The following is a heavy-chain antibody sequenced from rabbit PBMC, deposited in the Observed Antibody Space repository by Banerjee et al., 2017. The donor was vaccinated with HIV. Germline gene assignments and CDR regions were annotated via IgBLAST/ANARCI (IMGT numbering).Heavy chain of an antibody. D-gene: IGHD2-1*01. CDR2: IDPVFGST. Sequence: QLVESGGGLVQPGESLKLSCKASEFTISSYSMNWVRQAPGKGLEWIGYIDPVFGSTYYASWVNGRFTISSHNAQNTLYLQLNSLTAADTATYFCARWESYDDYGDLPYYFNLWGPGTLVTVS. CDR1: EFTISSYS. CDR3: ARWESYDDYGDLPYYFNL. J-gene: IGHJ4*01. V-gene: IGHV1S7*01.